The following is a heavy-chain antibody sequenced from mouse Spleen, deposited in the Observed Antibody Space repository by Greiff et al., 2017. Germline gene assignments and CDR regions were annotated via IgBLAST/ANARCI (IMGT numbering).Heavy chain of an antibody. CDR3: ARSPDYYGSSSYAMDY. D-gene: IGHD1-1*01. Sequence: VQLQQSGAELVKPGASVKISCKASGYTFTDYYINWVKQRPGQGLEWIGKIGPGSGSTYYNEKFKGKATLTADKSSSTAYMQLSSLTSEDSAVYFCARSPDYYGSSSYAMDYWGQGTSVTVSS. J-gene: IGHJ4*01. CDR1: GYTFTDYY. V-gene: IGHV1-77*01. CDR2: IGPGSGST.